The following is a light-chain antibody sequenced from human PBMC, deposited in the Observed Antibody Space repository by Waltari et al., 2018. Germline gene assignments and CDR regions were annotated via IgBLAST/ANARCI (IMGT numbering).Light chain of an antibody. J-gene: IGLJ2*01. CDR2: GNS. CDR1: SSNIGAGYD. CDR3: QSYDSSLSGGV. V-gene: IGLV1-40*01. Sequence: QSVLTQPPSVSGAPGQRVTISCTGRSSNIGAGYDAHWYQQLPGPAPKLLIYGNSNRPSGVPDRFSGSKSGTSASLAITGLQAEDEADYYCQSYDSSLSGGVFGGGTKLTVL.